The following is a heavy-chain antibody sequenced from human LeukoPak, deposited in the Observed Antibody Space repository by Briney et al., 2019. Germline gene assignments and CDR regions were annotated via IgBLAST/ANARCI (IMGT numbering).Heavy chain of an antibody. V-gene: IGHV4-4*08. CDR3: AREGIVRTYDH. CDR2: IYSSGST. J-gene: IGHJ4*02. Sequence: SETLSLTCTVSGGSISSYYWSWIRQPPGKGLEWIGYIYSSGSTSYNPSFKSRVTVSVDTSKNQFSLKLSSVTAADTAVYYCAREGIVRTYDHWGQGTLVTVSA. D-gene: IGHD1-26*01. CDR1: GGSISSYY.